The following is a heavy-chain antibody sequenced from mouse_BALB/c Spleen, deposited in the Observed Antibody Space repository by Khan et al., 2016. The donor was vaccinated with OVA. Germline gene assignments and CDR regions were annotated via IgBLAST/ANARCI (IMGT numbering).Heavy chain of an antibody. V-gene: IGHV2-6-1*01. Sequence: QVQLKESGPGLVAPSQSLSITCTISGFSLTNYGVHWIRQPPGKGLEWLVVIWSDGSTTYNSALKSRLTITTANSKSQAFLQMNSLQTDDTDIYVCARQPYYHYNIMDYWGQGTSVTVSS. D-gene: IGHD2-10*01. J-gene: IGHJ4*01. CDR1: GFSLTNYG. CDR3: ARQPYYHYNIMDY. CDR2: IWSDGST.